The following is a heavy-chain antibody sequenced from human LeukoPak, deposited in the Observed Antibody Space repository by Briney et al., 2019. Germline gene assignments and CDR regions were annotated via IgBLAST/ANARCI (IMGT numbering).Heavy chain of an antibody. V-gene: IGHV4-39*07. CDR1: GGSITSTSYY. Sequence: SETLSLTCTVSGGSITSTSYYWGWIRQPPGKGLEWIGSIYYSGSTYYNPSLKSRVTLSVDTSENQFSLKLTSVTAADTAVYFCARLWWRSGVEDYWGQGTLVTVSS. CDR2: IYYSGST. D-gene: IGHD4/OR15-4a*01. J-gene: IGHJ4*02. CDR3: ARLWWRSGVEDY.